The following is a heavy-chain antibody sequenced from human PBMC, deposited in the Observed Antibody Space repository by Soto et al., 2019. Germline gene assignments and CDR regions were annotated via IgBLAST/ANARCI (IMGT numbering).Heavy chain of an antibody. V-gene: IGHV3-23*01. Sequence: EVQLLESGGDLRQPGGSLRLSCAASGFSFSSYSMSWVRHVPGKGLQWVSGMSATGGNTYYADTVKGRFTTSRDNSRKTMYLQMNSLRADDTAVYYCAKSWGDTWQESAFDIWGLGTMVTVSA. CDR2: MSATGGNT. D-gene: IGHD5-18*01. J-gene: IGHJ3*02. CDR1: GFSFSSYS. CDR3: AKSWGDTWQESAFDI.